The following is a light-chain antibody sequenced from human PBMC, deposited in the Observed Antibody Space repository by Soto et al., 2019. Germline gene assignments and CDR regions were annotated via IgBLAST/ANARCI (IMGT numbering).Light chain of an antibody. CDR3: GTWDSSLSAVV. CDR2: DNN. V-gene: IGLV1-51*01. CDR1: SSNIGNNY. Sequence: QSVLTQPPSVSAAPGQKVTISCSGSSSNIGNNYVSWYQQLPGTAPKFPIYDNNKPPSWIPDRFSGSKSGTSATLGITGLQTGDEADYYCGTWDSSLSAVVFGGGTKLTV. J-gene: IGLJ2*01.